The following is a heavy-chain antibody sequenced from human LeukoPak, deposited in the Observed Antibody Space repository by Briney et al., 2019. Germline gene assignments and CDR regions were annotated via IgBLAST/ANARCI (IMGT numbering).Heavy chain of an antibody. J-gene: IGHJ3*02. CDR3: ARVRFLSGIMITFGDAFDI. V-gene: IGHV6-1*01. CDR1: GDNVSSNSAA. CDR2: TYYRSKWYN. Sequence: SQTLSLTCAISGDNVSSNSAAWNWIRQSPSRGLEWLGRTYYRSKWYNDYAVSVKSRVTINPDTSKNQFSLQLNSVTPEDTAVYYCARVRFLSGIMITFGDAFDIWGQGTMVTVSS. D-gene: IGHD3-16*01.